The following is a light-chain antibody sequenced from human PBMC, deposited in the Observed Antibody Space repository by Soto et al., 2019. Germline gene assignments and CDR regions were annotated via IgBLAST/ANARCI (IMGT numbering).Light chain of an antibody. CDR3: CSYADGSSLL. CDR1: SGDVGTYNF. V-gene: IGLV2-23*01. J-gene: IGLJ3*02. CDR2: EGN. Sequence: QSALTQPASVSGSPGQSITISCTGTSGDVGTYNFVSWYQHHPAKAPKLMIYEGNKRPSGVSNRFSGSRSGNTASLTISGLQAEVEADYYFCSYADGSSLLFGGGTKLTVL.